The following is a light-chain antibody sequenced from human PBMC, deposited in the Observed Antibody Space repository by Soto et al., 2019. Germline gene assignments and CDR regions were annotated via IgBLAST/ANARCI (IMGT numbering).Light chain of an antibody. CDR1: QSVSSY. Sequence: EIVLTQSPATLSLSPGERATLSFSASQSVSSYLAWYQQKPGQAPRLLIYDASNRATGIPARFSGSGSGTDFTLTISSLEPEDFAVYYCQQRSNWPPITFGQGTRLEL. CDR3: QQRSNWPPIT. J-gene: IGKJ5*01. CDR2: DAS. V-gene: IGKV3-11*01.